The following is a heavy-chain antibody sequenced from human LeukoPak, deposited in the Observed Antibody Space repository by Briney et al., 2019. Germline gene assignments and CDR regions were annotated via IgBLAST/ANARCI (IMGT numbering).Heavy chain of an antibody. Sequence: GGSLRLSCAASGFIFIDYTMNWVRQAPGKGLEWVSSIGSSSRYIYFADSVKGRFTISRDNAKNSLYLQMNRLRVEDTAVYYCARDPPGAVATPSTDFWGQGTLVTVSS. D-gene: IGHD5-12*01. CDR1: GFIFIDYT. V-gene: IGHV3-21*01. J-gene: IGHJ4*02. CDR3: ARDPPGAVATPSTDF. CDR2: IGSSSRYI.